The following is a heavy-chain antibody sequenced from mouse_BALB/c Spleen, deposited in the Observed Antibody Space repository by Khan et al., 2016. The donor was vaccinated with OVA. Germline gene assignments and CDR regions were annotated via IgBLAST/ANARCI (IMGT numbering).Heavy chain of an antibody. D-gene: IGHD4-1*01. V-gene: IGHV1S136*01. CDR2: INPYNGGT. CDR1: GYTFTNYV. J-gene: IGHJ2*01. CDR3: ARVNWQSYFFDY. Sequence: EVQLQQPGPELVKPGASVKMSCKASGYTFTNYVLHWVKQKPGQGLEWIGYINPYNGGTKYNEKFKGKATLASDKSSITAYMELSSLTSEDSAVYYCARVNWQSYFFDYWGQGFTLTVSS.